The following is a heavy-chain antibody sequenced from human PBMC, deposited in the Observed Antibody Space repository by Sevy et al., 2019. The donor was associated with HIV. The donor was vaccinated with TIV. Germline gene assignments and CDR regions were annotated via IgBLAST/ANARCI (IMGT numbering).Heavy chain of an antibody. CDR2: IQYDGSNQ. CDR1: GFSYSSYG. J-gene: IGHJ4*02. V-gene: IGHV3-30*02. Sequence: GGSLRLSCAASGFSYSSYGMHWVHQAPGKGLEWVAYIQYDGSNQDYADSVKGRFTISRDNSKNTLDLQMNSLRVEDTAVYYCVKEGGGEGGDHWGQGSLVTVSS. CDR3: VKEGGGEGGDH. D-gene: IGHD2-21*01.